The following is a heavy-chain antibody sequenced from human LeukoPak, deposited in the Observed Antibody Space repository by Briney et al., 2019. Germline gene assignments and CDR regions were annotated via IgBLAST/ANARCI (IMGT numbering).Heavy chain of an antibody. V-gene: IGHV4-59*01. CDR3: ARGSSSSFNFDL. J-gene: IGHJ2*01. D-gene: IGHD6-13*01. CDR2: FYYSGST. CDR1: GGSISSYY. Sequence: PSETLSLTCAVSGGSISSYYWSWIRQPPGKGLEWIGNFYYSGSTNYNPSLKSRVTISVDTSKSQSSLKVSSVTAADTAVYYCARGSSSSFNFDLWAVAPWSLSPQ.